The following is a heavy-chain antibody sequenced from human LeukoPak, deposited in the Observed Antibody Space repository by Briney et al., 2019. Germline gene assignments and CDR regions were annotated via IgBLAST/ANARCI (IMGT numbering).Heavy chain of an antibody. CDR2: IYSGGST. Sequence: QPGGSLRLSCAASGFTVSSNYMSWVRQAPGKGLEWVSVIYSGGSTYYADSVKGRFTISRDNSKNTLYLQMNSLRAEDTAVYYCAKDLSVTTGANWFDPWGQGTLVTVSS. CDR3: AKDLSVTTGANWFDP. D-gene: IGHD4-11*01. J-gene: IGHJ5*02. V-gene: IGHV3-53*01. CDR1: GFTVSSNY.